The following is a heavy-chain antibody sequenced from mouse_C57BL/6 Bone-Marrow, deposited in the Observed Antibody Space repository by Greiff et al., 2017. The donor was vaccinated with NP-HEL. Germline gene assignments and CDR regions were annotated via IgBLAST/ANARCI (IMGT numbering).Heavy chain of an antibody. CDR3: ARGDSYWYFDD. J-gene: IGHJ1*03. D-gene: IGHD2-13*01. Sequence: EVQLQQSGPELVKPGASVKMSCKASGYTFTDYNMHWVKQSPGKSLEWIGYINPNNGGTRYNQKFQGKATLTVNKSSSTAYMELRSLTSEDSAVYYCARGDSYWYFDDWGKGTTVTVSS. V-gene: IGHV1-22*01. CDR1: GYTFTDYN. CDR2: INPNNGGT.